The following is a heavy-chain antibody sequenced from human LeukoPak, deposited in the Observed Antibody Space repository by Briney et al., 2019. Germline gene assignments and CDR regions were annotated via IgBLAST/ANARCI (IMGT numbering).Heavy chain of an antibody. D-gene: IGHD4-11*01. V-gene: IGHV3-21*01. J-gene: IGHJ4*02. CDR1: GFTFSSYS. CDR2: ISSSSSYI. CDR3: ASKTLGPTTVNDY. Sequence: GGSLRLSCAASGFTFSSYSMNWVRQAPGKGLEWVSSISSSSSYIYYADSVKGRFTISRDNAKNSLYLQMNSLRAEDTAVYYCASKTLGPTTVNDYWGQGTLVTVSS.